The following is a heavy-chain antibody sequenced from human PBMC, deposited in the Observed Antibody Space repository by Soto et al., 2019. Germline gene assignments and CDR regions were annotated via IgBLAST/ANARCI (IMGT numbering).Heavy chain of an antibody. CDR1: ACTLSSYS. CDR2: FRSGGDYDTT. V-gene: IGHV3-23*01. Sequence: SRRLSGAACACTLSSYSLSYVHQAPGKRLEWVSGFRSGGDYDTTYYADSVRGRFTISRDNSKNTLFLQMNSLRAEDTAIYYCAKKVDSGSGSQFFDYWGQGTLVTVSS. D-gene: IGHD3-10*01. CDR3: AKKVDSGSGSQFFDY. J-gene: IGHJ4*02.